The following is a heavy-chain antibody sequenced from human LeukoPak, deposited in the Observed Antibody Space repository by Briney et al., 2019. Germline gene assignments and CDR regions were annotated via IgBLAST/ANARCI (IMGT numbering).Heavy chain of an antibody. CDR1: GGSISSGGYY. CDR2: IYYSGST. Sequence: PSETLSLTCTVSGGSISSGGYYWSWVRQHPRKGLEWIGYIYYSGSTYYDPSLKSRVTISVDTSKNQFSLKLSSVTAADTAVYYRARGRGSYYRDYFDYWGQGTLVTVSS. CDR3: ARGRGSYYRDYFDY. J-gene: IGHJ4*02. V-gene: IGHV4-31*03. D-gene: IGHD1-26*01.